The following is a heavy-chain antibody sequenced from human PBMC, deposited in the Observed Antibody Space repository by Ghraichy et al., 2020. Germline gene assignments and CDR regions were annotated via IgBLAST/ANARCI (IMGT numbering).Heavy chain of an antibody. CDR2: ISGSGTTT. CDR3: AKGIWGGRYYFDF. V-gene: IGHV3-23*01. Sequence: DWVSVISGSGTTTYYADSVKGRFTISRDNSKNTLYLQMNSLRAEDTAVYYCAKGIWGGRYYFDFWGQG. D-gene: IGHD3-16*01. J-gene: IGHJ4*02.